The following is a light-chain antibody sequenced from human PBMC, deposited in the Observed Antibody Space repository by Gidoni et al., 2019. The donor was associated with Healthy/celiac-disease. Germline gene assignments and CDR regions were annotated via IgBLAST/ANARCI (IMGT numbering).Light chain of an antibody. J-gene: IGKJ3*01. Sequence: DIQMTQSPSPLSASVGDRVTIPCQESHDISNYLNWYQQKPGEAPKLLIYNASNLETGVPSRFSGSGSGTDFTFTISSLQPEDIATYYCQQYDHLPFTFGPGTKVDIK. CDR2: NAS. CDR3: QQYDHLPFT. V-gene: IGKV1-33*01. CDR1: HDISNY.